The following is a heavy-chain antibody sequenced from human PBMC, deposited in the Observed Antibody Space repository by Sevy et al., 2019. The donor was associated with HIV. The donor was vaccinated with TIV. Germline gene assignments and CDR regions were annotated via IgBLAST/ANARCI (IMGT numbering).Heavy chain of an antibody. Sequence: GGSLRLSCAASGFTFSSYSMNWVRQAPGKGLEWVSSISSSSSYIYYADSVKGRFTISRDNAKNSLYLQMNSLRAEDTAVYYCARGMVRGVIDYYYGMDVWGQWTTVTVSS. CDR3: ARGMVRGVIDYYYGMDV. D-gene: IGHD3-10*01. CDR1: GFTFSSYS. V-gene: IGHV3-21*01. CDR2: ISSSSSYI. J-gene: IGHJ6*02.